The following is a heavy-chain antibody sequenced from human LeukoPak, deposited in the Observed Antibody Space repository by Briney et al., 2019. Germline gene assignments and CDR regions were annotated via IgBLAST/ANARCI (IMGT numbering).Heavy chain of an antibody. J-gene: IGHJ3*02. Sequence: PSETLSLTCTVSGGSISSSSYYWGWIRQPPGKGLEWIGSIYYSGSTYYNTSLKSRVTISVGTSKNQFSLKLSSVTAADTAVYYCARDPTLYCSSTSCYYDAFDIWGQGTMVTVSS. V-gene: IGHV4-39*07. D-gene: IGHD2-2*01. CDR2: IYYSGST. CDR3: ARDPTLYCSSTSCYYDAFDI. CDR1: GGSISSSSYY.